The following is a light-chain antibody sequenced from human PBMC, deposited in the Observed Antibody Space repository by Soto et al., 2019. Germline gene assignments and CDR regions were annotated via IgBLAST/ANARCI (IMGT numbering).Light chain of an antibody. J-gene: IGKJ1*01. CDR3: QQYNYWPWT. CDR1: QSVSSN. Sequence: EIVMTQSPATLSVSPGERATLSCRSSQSVSSNLAWYQQKPGQAPRLLIYGASTRATGISARFSGSGSGTDFTLTISSLQSEDFAVYYCQQYNYWPWTFGHGTKVEIK. CDR2: GAS. V-gene: IGKV3-15*01.